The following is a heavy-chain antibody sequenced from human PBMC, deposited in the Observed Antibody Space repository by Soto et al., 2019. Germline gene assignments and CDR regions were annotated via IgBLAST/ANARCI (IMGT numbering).Heavy chain of an antibody. Sequence: GWSLRLSCAASVFTFSSYSMNWVRQSPGQGLEWVSSISSSSGYIYYADSGKGRFTISRDNAKNSLYLQMNSLRAEDTAVYYCAIRIGWFGGEPQSSGFDYWGQGTLVTVSS. V-gene: IGHV3-21*01. D-gene: IGHD3-10*01. CDR2: ISSSSGYI. J-gene: IGHJ4*02. CDR3: AIRIGWFGGEPQSSGFDY. CDR1: VFTFSSYS.